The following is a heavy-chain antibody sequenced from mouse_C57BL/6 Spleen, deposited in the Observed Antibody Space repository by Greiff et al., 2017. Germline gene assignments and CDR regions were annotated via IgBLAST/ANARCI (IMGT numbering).Heavy chain of an antibody. D-gene: IGHD1-1*01. CDR1: GFSLTSYA. CDR2: IWTGGGT. Sequence: VKLMESGPGLVAPSQSLSITCTVSGFSLTSYAISWVRQPPGKGLEWLGVIWTGGGTNYNSAPKSRLSISKDNSKSQVNLKMNSLQTDDTARYDWDRDPLLYGRSHRYFGGWGTGTTVTVSS. V-gene: IGHV2-9-1*01. CDR3: DRDPLLYGRSHRYFGG. J-gene: IGHJ1*03.